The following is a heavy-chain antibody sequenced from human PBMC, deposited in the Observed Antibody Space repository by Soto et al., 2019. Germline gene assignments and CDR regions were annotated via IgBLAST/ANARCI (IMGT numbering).Heavy chain of an antibody. D-gene: IGHD2-8*01. Sequence: QVQLQESGPGLVKPSGTLSLTCAVSSGSISSSNWWSWVRQPPGKGLEWIGEIYHSGSTNYNPSLKSRVTRSVDKSKNQFSLKLSSVTAADTAVYYCARVKGGVPTRLDYWGQGTLVTVSS. CDR2: IYHSGST. CDR3: ARVKGGVPTRLDY. J-gene: IGHJ4*02. CDR1: SGSISSSNW. V-gene: IGHV4-4*02.